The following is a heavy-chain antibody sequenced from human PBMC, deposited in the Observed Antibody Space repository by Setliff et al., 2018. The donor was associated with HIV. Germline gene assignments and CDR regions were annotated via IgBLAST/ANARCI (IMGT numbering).Heavy chain of an antibody. D-gene: IGHD6-13*01. CDR1: GGSLSGFF. CDR2: IYHSGST. V-gene: IGHV4-34*01. Sequence: SETLSLTCAVYGGSLSGFFWNWIRQPPGKGLEWIGSIYHSGSTYYNPSLKSRVTISLDTSKNQFSLKLSSVTAADTAVYYCARDIQAAGTGWFDPWGQGTLVTVSS. CDR3: ARDIQAAGTGWFDP. J-gene: IGHJ5*02.